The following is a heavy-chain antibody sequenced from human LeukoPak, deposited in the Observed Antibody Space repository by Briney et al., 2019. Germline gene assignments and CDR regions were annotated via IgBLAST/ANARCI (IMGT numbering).Heavy chain of an antibody. CDR2: IGIDSGNT. D-gene: IGHD5-24*01. V-gene: IGHV3-48*01. CDR1: GFIFRDYS. CDR3: ARDYKYAFDN. J-gene: IGHJ4*02. Sequence: PGGSLRLSCAASGFIFRDYSMNWVRQVPGGGLEWISYIGIDSGNTNYADSVKGRFTISGDKAKNSLYLQMNSLRVEDTAVYYCARDYKYAFDNWGQGTLVTVSS.